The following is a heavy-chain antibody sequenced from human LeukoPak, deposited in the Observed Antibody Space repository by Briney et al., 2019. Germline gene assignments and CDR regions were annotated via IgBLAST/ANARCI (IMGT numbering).Heavy chain of an antibody. CDR1: GGSISSSSYY. CDR3: ARGYDYMDV. CDR2: IYYSGST. Sequence: SETLSLTCIVSGGSISSSSYYWGWIRQPPGKGLEWIGSIYYSGSTYYNPSLKSRVTISVDTSKNQFSLKLSSVTAADTAVYFCARGYDYMDVWGKGTTVTISS. V-gene: IGHV4-39*07. J-gene: IGHJ6*03.